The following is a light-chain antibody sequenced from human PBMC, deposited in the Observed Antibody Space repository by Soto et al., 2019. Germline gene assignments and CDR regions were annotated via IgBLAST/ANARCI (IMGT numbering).Light chain of an antibody. Sequence: EIVMTQSPATLSVSPGERATLSCRASQSVSSNLAWYQQKPGQAPRLLIYRASTRATGIPARFSGSESGTEFTLTISSLQSEDFAVYYCQQYNNWPRTFGQGTKVEIK. CDR2: RAS. J-gene: IGKJ1*01. V-gene: IGKV3-15*01. CDR1: QSVSSN. CDR3: QQYNNWPRT.